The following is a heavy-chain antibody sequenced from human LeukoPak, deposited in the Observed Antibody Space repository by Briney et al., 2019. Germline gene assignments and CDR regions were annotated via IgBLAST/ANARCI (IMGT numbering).Heavy chain of an antibody. CDR2: IVVCSGNT. CDR1: GFTFTSSA. Sequence: SGKVSCKASGFTFTSSAMQWVRQARGQRLEWRGWIVVCSGNTNYAQKFQERVTITRDMSTSTAYMELSSLRSEDTAVYYCAAGSTYDFWSGYSYYYYGMDAWGQGTTVTVSS. J-gene: IGHJ6*02. V-gene: IGHV1-58*02. CDR3: AAGSTYDFWSGYSYYYYGMDA. D-gene: IGHD3-3*01.